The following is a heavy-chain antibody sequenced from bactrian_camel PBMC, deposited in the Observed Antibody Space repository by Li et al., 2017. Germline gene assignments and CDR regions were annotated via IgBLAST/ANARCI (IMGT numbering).Heavy chain of an antibody. D-gene: IGHD3*01. CDR2: LYIGTGGSA. CDR3: AADWDFGPRRSRLAQYQYNF. CDR1: GDIGSIDA. Sequence: VQLVESGGDSVQAGGSLRLSCSASGDIGSIDAFGWFRLAPGKEREGVAALYIGTGGSATSTTYYGDSVKGRFAISQDNAKHTVYLQMDSLKPEDTAVYYCAADWDFGPRRSRLAQYQYNFWGQGTQVTVS. J-gene: IGHJ4*01. V-gene: IGHV3S53*01.